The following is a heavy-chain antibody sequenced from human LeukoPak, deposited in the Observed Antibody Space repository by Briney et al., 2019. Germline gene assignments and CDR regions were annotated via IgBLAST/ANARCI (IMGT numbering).Heavy chain of an antibody. CDR1: GFTFSSYG. Sequence: GGSLRLSCAASGFTFSSYGMHWVRQAPGKGLEWVAVISYDGSNTYYADSVKVRFTISRDNSKNMLYLQMNSLRAEDTAVYYCARDAEYQLLYDAFDMWGQGTMVTVSS. D-gene: IGHD2-2*01. CDR3: ARDAEYQLLYDAFDM. J-gene: IGHJ3*02. V-gene: IGHV3-30*03. CDR2: ISYDGSNT.